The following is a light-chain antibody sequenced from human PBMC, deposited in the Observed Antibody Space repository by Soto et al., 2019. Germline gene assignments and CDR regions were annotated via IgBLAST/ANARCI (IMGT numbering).Light chain of an antibody. CDR1: SSDVGSYNY. Sequence: QPVLTQPRSVSGAPGQPVTISCTGTSSDVGSYNYVSWYRQHPDKAPKLVIYDVSQRPSGVPDRFSGSKSGNTVSLTISGLQAEDEADYCCCSYAGSYSFVFGTGTKVTVL. V-gene: IGLV2-11*01. CDR2: DVS. CDR3: CSYAGSYSFV. J-gene: IGLJ1*01.